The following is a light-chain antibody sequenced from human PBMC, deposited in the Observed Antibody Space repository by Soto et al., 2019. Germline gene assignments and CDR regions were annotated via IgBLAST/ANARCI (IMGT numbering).Light chain of an antibody. CDR1: NVGATR. CDR3: QVWDSSSDHVV. CDR2: DDS. J-gene: IGLJ2*01. Sequence: SYELTQPPSVLVAPGQTARILCGGNNVGATRVHWYQQRPGQAPVLVVYDDSARPSGIPERFSGSNSGNTATLTISRVGAGDEADYYCQVWDSSSDHVVFGGGTKLTVL. V-gene: IGLV3-21*02.